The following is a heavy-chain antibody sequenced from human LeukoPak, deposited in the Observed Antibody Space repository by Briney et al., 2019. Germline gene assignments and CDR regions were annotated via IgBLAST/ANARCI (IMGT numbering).Heavy chain of an antibody. V-gene: IGHV4-59*01. Sequence: SETLSLTCTVSGGSISSYYWIWIRQPPGKGLEWIGNIYYSGSTNYNPSLKSRVTISVDTSKNQFSLKLSSVTAADTAVYYCARGPRGGNFDYWGQGTLVTVSS. D-gene: IGHD3-16*01. CDR3: ARGPRGGNFDY. J-gene: IGHJ4*02. CDR1: GGSISSYY. CDR2: IYYSGST.